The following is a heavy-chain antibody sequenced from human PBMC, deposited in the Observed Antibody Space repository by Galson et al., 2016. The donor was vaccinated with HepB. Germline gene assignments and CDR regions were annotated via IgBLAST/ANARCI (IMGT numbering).Heavy chain of an antibody. Sequence: SVKVSCKASGGTFSTYAISWVRQAPGQGLEWMGGIIPIFDTPNYAQKFQGRVTITADESTSTAYMELSSLRSEDTAVYYCARDGSDYYDTRGVNGAFDIWGPGTRVTGSS. CDR2: IIPIFDTP. D-gene: IGHD3-22*01. J-gene: IGHJ3*02. CDR3: ARDGSDYYDTRGVNGAFDI. V-gene: IGHV1-69*13. CDR1: GGTFSTYA.